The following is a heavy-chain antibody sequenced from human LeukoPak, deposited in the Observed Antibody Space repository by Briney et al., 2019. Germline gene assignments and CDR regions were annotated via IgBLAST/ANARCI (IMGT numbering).Heavy chain of an antibody. Sequence: GASVKVSCKVSGYTLTELSMHWVRQAPGKGLEWMGGFDPEDGETIYAQKFQGRVTMTEDTSTDTAYMELSSLRSEDTAVYYCATGLNPTSPGAYYFYFWGQGTLVTVSS. D-gene: IGHD1-14*01. CDR3: ATGLNPTSPGAYYFYF. V-gene: IGHV1-24*01. J-gene: IGHJ4*02. CDR2: FDPEDGET. CDR1: GYTLTELS.